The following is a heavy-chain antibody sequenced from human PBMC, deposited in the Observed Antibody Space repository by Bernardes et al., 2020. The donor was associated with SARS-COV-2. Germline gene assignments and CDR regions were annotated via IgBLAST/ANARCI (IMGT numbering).Heavy chain of an antibody. V-gene: IGHV3-7*03. Sequence: GGSLRLSCAASAFTFSEFWMTWVRQAPGKGLEWVANIRGDGTVRNYADSVRGRFTISRDNAKSSLFLQMNSLTADDTAVYYCVRVDWTDEGLGYWGQGTLVTVSS. CDR2: IRGDGTVR. D-gene: IGHD1-1*01. CDR1: AFTFSEFW. J-gene: IGHJ4*02. CDR3: VRVDWTDEGLGY.